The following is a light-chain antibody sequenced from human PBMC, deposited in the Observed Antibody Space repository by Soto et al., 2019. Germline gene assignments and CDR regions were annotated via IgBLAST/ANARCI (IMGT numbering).Light chain of an antibody. CDR3: SSYSPSAHWV. CDR1: SRDIGAYDH. CDR2: EVT. Sequence: QSVLTQPASVSGSPGQSITISCTGTSRDIGAYDHVSWYQQHPGKAPKLMIYEVTNRPSGVSIRFSCSKSGSAASLTISGLQAEDEADYYCSSYSPSAHWVFGGGTKLTVL. V-gene: IGLV2-14*01. J-gene: IGLJ3*02.